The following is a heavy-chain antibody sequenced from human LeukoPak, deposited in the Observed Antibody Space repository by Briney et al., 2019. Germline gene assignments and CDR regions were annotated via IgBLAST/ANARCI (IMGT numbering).Heavy chain of an antibody. CDR2: ISWNSGSI. D-gene: IGHD3-10*01. Sequence: GRSLRLSCAASGFTFDDFAFHWVRQAPGKGLEWVSGISWNSGSIVYADSVKGRFTISRDNAKNSLYLQMNSLRAEDTALYYCAKDRDGGSGTYYDYWGQGTLVTVSS. J-gene: IGHJ4*02. CDR3: AKDRDGGSGTYYDY. V-gene: IGHV3-9*01. CDR1: GFTFDDFA.